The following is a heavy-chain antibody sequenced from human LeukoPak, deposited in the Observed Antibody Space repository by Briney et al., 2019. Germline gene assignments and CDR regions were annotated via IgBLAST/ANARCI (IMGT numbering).Heavy chain of an antibody. Sequence: GGSLRLSCAASGFTFSSYWMHWVRQAPGKGLVWVSRINSDGSSTSYADSVKGRFTISRDNAKNTLYLQMNSLRAEDTAVYYCARGDRVRGVINYYYMDVWGKGTTVTVSS. J-gene: IGHJ6*03. CDR2: INSDGSST. CDR1: GFTFSSYW. D-gene: IGHD3-10*01. V-gene: IGHV3-74*01. CDR3: ARGDRVRGVINYYYMDV.